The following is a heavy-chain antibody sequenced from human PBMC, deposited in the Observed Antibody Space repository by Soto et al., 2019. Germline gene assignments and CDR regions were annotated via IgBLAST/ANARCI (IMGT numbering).Heavy chain of an antibody. Sequence: SQTISLTGAISGDSVSSNSAAWNWIRQSPSRGLEWLGRTYYRSKWYNDYAVSVKSRITINPDTSKNQFSLQLNSVTPEDTAVYYCASQHLSGSYTNYYFHCWGQGTLVTVYS. CDR2: TYYRSKWYN. CDR3: ASQHLSGSYTNYYFHC. J-gene: IGHJ4*02. D-gene: IGHD1-26*01. CDR1: GDSVSSNSAA. V-gene: IGHV6-1*01.